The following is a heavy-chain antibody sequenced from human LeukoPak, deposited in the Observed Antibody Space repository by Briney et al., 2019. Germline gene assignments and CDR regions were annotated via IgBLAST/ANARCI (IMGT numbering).Heavy chain of an antibody. D-gene: IGHD4-17*01. Sequence: ASVKVSCKASGYTFTSYAMNWVRQAPGQGLEWMGCINTNTGNPTYAQGFTGRFVFSLDTSVSTAYLQISSLKAEDTAVYYCARATPYGDYSLYYYMDVWGKGTTVTVSS. V-gene: IGHV7-4-1*02. CDR2: INTNTGNP. CDR1: GYTFTSYA. CDR3: ARATPYGDYSLYYYMDV. J-gene: IGHJ6*03.